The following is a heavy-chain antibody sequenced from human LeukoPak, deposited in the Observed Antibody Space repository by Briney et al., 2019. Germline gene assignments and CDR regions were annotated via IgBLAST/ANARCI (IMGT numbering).Heavy chain of an antibody. Sequence: SVKVPCKASGGTFSSYAISWVRQAPGQGLEWMGRIIPILGIANYAQKFQGRVTITADKSTSTAYMELSSLRSEDTAVYYCARGLRSGDYTFDYWGQGTLVTVSS. CDR2: IIPILGIA. CDR3: ARGLRSGDYTFDY. D-gene: IGHD4-17*01. V-gene: IGHV1-69*04. CDR1: GGTFSSYA. J-gene: IGHJ4*02.